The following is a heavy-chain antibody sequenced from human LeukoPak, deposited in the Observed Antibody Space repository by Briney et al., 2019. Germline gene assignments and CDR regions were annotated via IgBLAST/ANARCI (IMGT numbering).Heavy chain of an antibody. CDR2: ISSDGSST. D-gene: IGHD6-6*01. Sequence: GGSLRLSCAASGFTFRNHWMHWVRQTPGKGLVWVSRISSDGSSTTYADSVKGRFTISRDNAKNTLYLQMNNLRAEDTAMYYCARDRRVTGRPDIDYWGQGTLVIVSS. J-gene: IGHJ4*02. CDR3: ARDRRVTGRPDIDY. V-gene: IGHV3-74*03. CDR1: GFTFRNHW.